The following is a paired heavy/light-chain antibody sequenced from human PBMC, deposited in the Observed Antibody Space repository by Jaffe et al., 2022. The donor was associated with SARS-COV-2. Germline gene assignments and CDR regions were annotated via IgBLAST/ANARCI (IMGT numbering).Heavy chain of an antibody. V-gene: IGHV3-23*01. J-gene: IGHJ4*02. CDR1: GFTFSTYA. Sequence: EVQLLESGGGLVQPGGSLRLSCTASGFTFSTYAMRWVRQAPGKGLEWVSGISGDGGRTYYGDSVKGRFTISRDESKNTLYLQMNSLRAEDTAVYYCAKSDRYGSGYSDYWGQGTLVTVSS. D-gene: IGHD6-19*01. CDR3: AKSDRYGSGYSDY. CDR2: ISGDGGRT.
Light chain of an antibody. Sequence: QSALTQPPSVSAAPGQKVTISCSGSSSNIGNNYVSWYQQLPGTAPKLLIYENNKRPSGIPDRFSGSKSGTSATLGITGLQTGDEADYYCETWDSSLNVWVFGGGTKVTVL. V-gene: IGLV1-51*02. CDR1: SSNIGNNY. CDR3: ETWDSSLNVWV. J-gene: IGLJ3*02. CDR2: ENN.